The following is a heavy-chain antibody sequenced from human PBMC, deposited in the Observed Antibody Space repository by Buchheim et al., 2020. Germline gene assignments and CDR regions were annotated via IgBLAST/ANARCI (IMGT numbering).Heavy chain of an antibody. D-gene: IGHD3-10*01. J-gene: IGHJ5*02. CDR1: GESFSGYY. V-gene: IGHV4-34*01. Sequence: QVQLQQWGAGLLKPSETLSLTCAVYGESFSGYYWSWIRQPPGKGLEWIGEINHSGSTNYNPSLKSRVTISVDTSKNQFSLKLSSVTAADTAVYYCARDKTLLSGWFDPWGQGTL. CDR3: ARDKTLLSGWFDP. CDR2: INHSGST.